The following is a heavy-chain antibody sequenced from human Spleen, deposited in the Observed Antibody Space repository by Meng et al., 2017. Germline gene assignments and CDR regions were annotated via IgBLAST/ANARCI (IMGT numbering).Heavy chain of an antibody. CDR3: ARDYCGRCYSDY. V-gene: IGHV3-7*01. CDR1: GFTFSTYW. Sequence: GGSLRLSCAASGFTFSTYWMSWVRQSPGKGLEWVANIKQDGSEQYYVESVKGRFTISRDNAKNSLYLQMNSLRAEDTAVYYCARDYCGRCYSDYWGQGTLVTVSS. D-gene: IGHD2-21*01. CDR2: IKQDGSEQ. J-gene: IGHJ4*02.